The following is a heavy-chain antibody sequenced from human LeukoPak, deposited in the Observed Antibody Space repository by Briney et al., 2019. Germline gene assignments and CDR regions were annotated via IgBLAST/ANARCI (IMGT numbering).Heavy chain of an antibody. Sequence: GGSLRLSCAASGFTFSSYGMHWVRQAPGKGLEWVAVIWYDGSNKYYADSVKGRFTISRDNSKNTLYLQMNSLRAEDTAVYYCVKRVAAAGEDFDYWGQGTLVTVSS. J-gene: IGHJ4*02. CDR2: IWYDGSNK. CDR3: VKRVAAAGEDFDY. CDR1: GFTFSSYG. V-gene: IGHV3-33*06. D-gene: IGHD6-13*01.